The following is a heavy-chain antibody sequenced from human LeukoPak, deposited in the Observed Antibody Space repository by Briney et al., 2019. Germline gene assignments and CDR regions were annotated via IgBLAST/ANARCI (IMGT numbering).Heavy chain of an antibody. V-gene: IGHV3-53*01. CDR2: IYSGGST. D-gene: IGHD2-15*01. CDR3: ARENALHCSGGSCYLIGYYGMDV. J-gene: IGHJ6*02. CDR1: GFTVSNNY. Sequence: GGSLRLSCAASGFTVSNNYMSWVRQAPGKGLEWVSVIYSGGSTYYADSVKGRFTISRDNSKNTLYLQMNSLRAEDTAVYYCARENALHCSGGSCYLIGYYGMDVWGQGTTVTVSS.